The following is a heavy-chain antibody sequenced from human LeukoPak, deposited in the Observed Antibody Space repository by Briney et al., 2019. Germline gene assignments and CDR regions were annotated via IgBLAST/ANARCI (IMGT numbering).Heavy chain of an antibody. D-gene: IGHD3-22*01. Sequence: GGSLRLSCAASGFTFSSYWMHWVRQAPGKGLVWVSRINSDGSSTSYADSVKGRFTISRDNAKNTLYLQMNSLRAEDTAVYYCAREVTMIVGTDAFDIWGQGTMVTVSS. CDR2: INSDGSST. CDR1: GFTFSSYW. J-gene: IGHJ3*02. V-gene: IGHV3-74*01. CDR3: AREVTMIVGTDAFDI.